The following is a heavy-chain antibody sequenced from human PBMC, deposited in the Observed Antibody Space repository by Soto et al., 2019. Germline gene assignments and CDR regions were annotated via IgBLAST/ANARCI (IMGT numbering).Heavy chain of an antibody. Sequence: QVQLQESGPGLVKPSQTLSLTCTVSGGSISSGDYYWSWIRQHPGKGLEWIGYIYYSGNTFYNPSLKSRVTISVDTSKNQFPLKLSSVTAADTALYYCARKKGYSYGPHYFDYWGQGTLVAVSS. J-gene: IGHJ4*02. CDR1: GGSISSGDYY. V-gene: IGHV4-31*03. CDR3: ARKKGYSYGPHYFDY. D-gene: IGHD5-18*01. CDR2: IYYSGNT.